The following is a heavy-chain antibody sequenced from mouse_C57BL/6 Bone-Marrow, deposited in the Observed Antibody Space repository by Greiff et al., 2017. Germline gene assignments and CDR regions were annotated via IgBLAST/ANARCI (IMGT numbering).Heavy chain of an antibody. Sequence: VQLQQSGPELVRPGASVKISCKAPGYTFTSHWMQWVRQRPGQGLEWIGEIFPGRGSTDYNEKFKGKATLTVDTSSSTAYMQLSSLTSEDSAVYFCARPAYYSNYVDAYWGQGTLVTVSA. V-gene: IGHV1-56*01. D-gene: IGHD2-5*01. J-gene: IGHJ3*01. CDR3: ARPAYYSNYVDAY. CDR1: GYTFTSHW. CDR2: IFPGRGST.